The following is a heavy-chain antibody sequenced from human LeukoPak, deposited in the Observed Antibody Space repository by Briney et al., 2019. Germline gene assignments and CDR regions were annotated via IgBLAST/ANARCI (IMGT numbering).Heavy chain of an antibody. D-gene: IGHD3-10*01. CDR1: GYSFIYYY. CDR2: VYPADSDT. CDR3: ARHNRWFGELDDAFDI. Sequence: GESLKISCKGSGYSFIYYYIAWVRQMPGKGLEWMGIVYPADSDTRYNPSFQGHVTISVDTSSDTAYLQWTSLKASDTAMYYCARHNRWFGELDDAFDIWGPGTMVTVSS. V-gene: IGHV5-51*01. J-gene: IGHJ3*02.